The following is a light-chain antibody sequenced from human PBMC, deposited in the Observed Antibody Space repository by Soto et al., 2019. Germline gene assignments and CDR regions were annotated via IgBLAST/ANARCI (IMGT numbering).Light chain of an antibody. Sequence: GFTQSPGTLSLSPGERATLSCRASQTVRNNYLAWYQQKPGQAPRLLIYDASSRATGIPDRFSGGGSGTDFTLTISRLEPEDFAVYYCQPFRGYPADFGGRTK. CDR1: QTVRNNY. CDR2: DAS. CDR3: QPFRGYPAD. J-gene: IGKJ4*01. V-gene: IGKV3-20*01.